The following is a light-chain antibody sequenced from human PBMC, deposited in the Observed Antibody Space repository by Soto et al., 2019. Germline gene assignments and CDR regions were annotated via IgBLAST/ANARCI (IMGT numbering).Light chain of an antibody. Sequence: EIVLTQSPGTLSLSPGERATLSCRASQSVSSNYLAWYQQKPGQAPRLLIYGASSRATGIPDRFSGSGSGTDFTLTISRLEPEDFAVYYCQQYGSSPRTFGRGTKVDIK. CDR3: QQYGSSPRT. V-gene: IGKV3-20*01. CDR2: GAS. J-gene: IGKJ4*01. CDR1: QSVSSNY.